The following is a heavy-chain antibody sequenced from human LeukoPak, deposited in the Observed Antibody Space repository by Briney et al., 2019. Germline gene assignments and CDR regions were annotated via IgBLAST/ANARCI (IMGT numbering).Heavy chain of an antibody. D-gene: IGHD3-10*01. CDR3: AKAEWVYYGSGSSYYFDY. CDR1: GFTFSSYG. Sequence: GGSLRLSCAASGFTFSSYGMHWVRQAPGKGLEWVSGISWNSGSIVYADSVKGRFTISRDNAKNSLYLQMNSLRAEDTALYYCAKAEWVYYGSGSSYYFDYWGQGTLVTVSS. J-gene: IGHJ4*02. V-gene: IGHV3-9*01. CDR2: ISWNSGSI.